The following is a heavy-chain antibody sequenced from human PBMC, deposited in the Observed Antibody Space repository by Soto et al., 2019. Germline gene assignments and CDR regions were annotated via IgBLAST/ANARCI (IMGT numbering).Heavy chain of an antibody. J-gene: IGHJ4*02. V-gene: IGHV4-34*01. CDR1: GGSFSGYY. CDR3: ARESGIVEYSRTL. D-gene: IGHD6-6*01. Sequence: PSETLSLTCAVYGGSFSGYYWSWIRQPPGKGLEWIGEINHSGSTNYNPSLKSRVTISVVTSKNQFSLKLSSVTAADTAVYYCARESGIVEYSRTLWGQGTLVTVSS. CDR2: INHSGST.